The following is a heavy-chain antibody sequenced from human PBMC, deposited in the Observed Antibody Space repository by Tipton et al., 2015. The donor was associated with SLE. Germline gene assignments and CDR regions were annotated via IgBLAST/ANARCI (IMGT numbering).Heavy chain of an antibody. CDR1: GYTFTSYA. CDR3: ARGPRYAVRDGMDV. J-gene: IGHJ6*02. V-gene: IGHV7-4-1*02. D-gene: IGHD1-1*01. Sequence: QLVQSGSALKKPGASVKVSCKASGYTFTSYAMNWVRQAPGQGLEWMGWINTNTGNPTYAQGFTGRFVFSLDTSVSTAYLQSSSLKAEGTAGYYCARGPRYAVRDGMDVSGPRTPCSVSS. CDR2: INTNTGNP.